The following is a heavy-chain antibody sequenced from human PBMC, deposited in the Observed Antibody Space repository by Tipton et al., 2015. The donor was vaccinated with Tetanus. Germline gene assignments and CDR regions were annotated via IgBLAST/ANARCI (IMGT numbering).Heavy chain of an antibody. D-gene: IGHD2-2*01. Sequence: SLRLSCAASGFTFNNYAMGWVCQAPGKGLEWVSSINGTGTVTHHADSVKGRFTISRDNSKNTLYLQMNSLRAEDTAIYFCAKALKTLIYQCFDYWGQGTLVTVSS. CDR2: INGTGTVT. CDR3: AKALKTLIYQCFDY. CDR1: GFTFNNYA. V-gene: IGHV3-23*01. J-gene: IGHJ4*02.